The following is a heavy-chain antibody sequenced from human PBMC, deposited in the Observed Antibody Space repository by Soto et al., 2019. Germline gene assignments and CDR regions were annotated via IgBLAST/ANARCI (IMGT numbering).Heavy chain of an antibody. CDR1: GFTFSSYS. CDR3: AREITSRGAGWFDP. V-gene: IGHV3-48*02. CDR2: ISSSSSTI. J-gene: IGHJ5*02. D-gene: IGHD3-10*01. Sequence: EVQLVESGGGLVQPGGSLRLSCAASGFTFSSYSMNWVRQAPGKGLEWVSYISSSSSTIYYADSVKGRFTISRDNAKNSLYLQMTSLRDEDTAVYYCAREITSRGAGWFDPWGQGTLVTVSS.